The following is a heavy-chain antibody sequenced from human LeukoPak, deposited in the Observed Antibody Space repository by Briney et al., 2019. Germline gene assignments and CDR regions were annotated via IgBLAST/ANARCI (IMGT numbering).Heavy chain of an antibody. J-gene: IGHJ4*02. CDR2: IYNSGST. D-gene: IGHD6-6*01. Sequence: TSETLSLTCAVSGGSISSSYWSWIRQPPGKGLEWIGYIYNSGSTNYNPSLESRVTISVDTSKNQFSLNLNSVTAADTAVYYCATQVGAARTYFDYWGQGTLVTVSS. CDR1: GGSISSSY. CDR3: ATQVGAARTYFDY. V-gene: IGHV4-4*08.